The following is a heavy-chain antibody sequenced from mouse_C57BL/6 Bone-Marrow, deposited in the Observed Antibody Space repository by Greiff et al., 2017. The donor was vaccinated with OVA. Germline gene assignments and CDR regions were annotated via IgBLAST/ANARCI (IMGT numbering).Heavy chain of an antibody. Sequence: QVQLQQPGAELVKPGASVKMSCKASGYTFTSYWITWVKQRPGQGLAWIGDIYPGSGSTKYNEKFKSKATLTVDTSASTAYMQLSSLTSEDSSVYYCARHYYGRKDFYYWGQGTTLTVSS. V-gene: IGHV1-55*01. CDR2: IYPGSGST. J-gene: IGHJ2*01. CDR1: GYTFTSYW. CDR3: ARHYYGRKDFYY. D-gene: IGHD1-1*01.